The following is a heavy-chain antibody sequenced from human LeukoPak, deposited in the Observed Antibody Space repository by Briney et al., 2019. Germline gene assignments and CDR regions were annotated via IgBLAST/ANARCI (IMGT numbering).Heavy chain of an antibody. Sequence: ASVKVSCKASGYTFTSYGINWVRQATGQGLEWMGWMNPNSGNTGYAQKFQGRVTMTRNTSISTAYMELSSLRSEDTAVYYCARDVAGESYDILTGFDYWGQGTLVTVSS. CDR1: GYTFTSYG. J-gene: IGHJ4*02. CDR3: ARDVAGESYDILTGFDY. D-gene: IGHD3-9*01. CDR2: MNPNSGNT. V-gene: IGHV1-8*02.